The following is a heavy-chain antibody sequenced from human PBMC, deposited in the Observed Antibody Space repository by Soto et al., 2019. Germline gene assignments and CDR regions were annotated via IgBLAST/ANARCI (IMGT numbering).Heavy chain of an antibody. Sequence: EVQLLESGGGLVQPGGSLRLSCAASGFTFSSYAMSWVRQAPGKGLEWVSAISGSGGSTYYADSVKGRFTISRDNSKNTLYLQMNSLRAEDTAVYYCAQVRTRICDAFDIWGQGTMVTVSS. J-gene: IGHJ3*02. CDR1: GFTFSSYA. CDR3: AQVRTRICDAFDI. V-gene: IGHV3-23*01. D-gene: IGHD2-15*01. CDR2: ISGSGGST.